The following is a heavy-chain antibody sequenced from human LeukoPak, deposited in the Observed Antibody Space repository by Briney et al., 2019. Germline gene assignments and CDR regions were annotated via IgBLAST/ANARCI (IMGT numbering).Heavy chain of an antibody. J-gene: IGHJ4*02. CDR3: AKDRFWGYYDSSGSPNDY. V-gene: IGHV4-34*01. Sequence: SETLSLTCAVYGGSFSGYYWSWIRQPPGKGLEWIGEINHSGSTNYNPSLKSRVTISVDTSKNQFSLKLSSVTAADTAVYYCAKDRFWGYYDSSGSPNDYWGQGTLVTVSS. CDR2: INHSGST. D-gene: IGHD3-22*01. CDR1: GGSFSGYY.